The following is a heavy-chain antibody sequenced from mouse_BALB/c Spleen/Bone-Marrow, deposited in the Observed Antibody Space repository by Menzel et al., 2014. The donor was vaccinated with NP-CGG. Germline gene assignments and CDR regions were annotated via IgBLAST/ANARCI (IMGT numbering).Heavy chain of an antibody. Sequence: EVQRVESGGGLVQPGGSLSLSCAPSGLTLPDYYMNWVRQPPGKALEWLGFIRHRADGYTTEYSASVKGRFTISRDNSQRILELQRNTPRAEDSASYCCTRAQQGRYFDFWGAGTTVTVSS. V-gene: IGHV7-3*02. J-gene: IGHJ1*01. D-gene: IGHD4-1*02. CDR3: TRAQQGRYFDF. CDR2: IRHRADGYTT. CDR1: GLTLPDYY.